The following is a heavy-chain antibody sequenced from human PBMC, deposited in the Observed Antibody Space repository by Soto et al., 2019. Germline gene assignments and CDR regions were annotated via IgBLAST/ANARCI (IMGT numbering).Heavy chain of an antibody. V-gene: IGHV3-64D*08. CDR1: GFTFSSYA. D-gene: IGHD3-3*01. Sequence: GGSLRLSCSASGFTFSSYAMHWVRQAPGKGLEYVSAISSNGGSTYYADSVKGRFTISRDNSKNTLYLQMSSLRAEDTAVYYCVKDGRITIFGVVIIPWFDPWGQGTLVTVSS. J-gene: IGHJ5*02. CDR3: VKDGRITIFGVVIIPWFDP. CDR2: ISSNGGST.